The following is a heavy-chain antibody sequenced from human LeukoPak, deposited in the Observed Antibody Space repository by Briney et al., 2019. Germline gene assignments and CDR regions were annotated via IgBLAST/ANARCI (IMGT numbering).Heavy chain of an antibody. CDR2: IYYSGST. D-gene: IGHD3-10*01. J-gene: IGHJ4*02. Sequence: SETLSLTCTVSGGSISRYYWSWIRQPPGKGLEWIGYIYYSGSTNYNPSLKSRVTISVDTSKNQFSLKLSSVTAADTAVYYCARIGLYGSGSDYWGQGTLVTASS. CDR3: ARIGLYGSGSDY. V-gene: IGHV4-59*01. CDR1: GGSISRYY.